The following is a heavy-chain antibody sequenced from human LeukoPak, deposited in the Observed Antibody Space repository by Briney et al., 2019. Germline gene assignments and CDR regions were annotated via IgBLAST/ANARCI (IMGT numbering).Heavy chain of an antibody. J-gene: IGHJ4*02. CDR2: IWYDGSNN. CDR3: AKDPKNFWGCQFRGYFDY. D-gene: IGHD3-3*01. CDR1: GFTFSSYG. Sequence: GGSLTLSCAASGFTFSSYGMHWVRQAPGKGLERVAVIWYDGSNNYYAASVKGRFTISRDNVKNTLYLQMNSMSAEDTAVYCCAKDPKNFWGCQFRGYFDYWGEGTLVTVSS. V-gene: IGHV3-33*06.